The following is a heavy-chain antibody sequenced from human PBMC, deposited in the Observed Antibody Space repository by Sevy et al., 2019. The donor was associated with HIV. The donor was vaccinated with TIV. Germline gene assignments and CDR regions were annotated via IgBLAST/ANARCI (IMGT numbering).Heavy chain of an antibody. J-gene: IGHJ6*02. CDR2: IYYSGST. D-gene: IGHD2-2*01. V-gene: IGHV4-30-4*01. Sequence: SETLSLTCTVSDGSISSGDYYWSWIRQPPGKGLEWIGYIYYSGSTYYNPSLKSRVTISVDTSKNQFSLKLSSVTAADTAVYYCARDRGYCSSTSCPSDGMDVWGQGTTVTVSS. CDR3: ARDRGYCSSTSCPSDGMDV. CDR1: DGSISSGDYY.